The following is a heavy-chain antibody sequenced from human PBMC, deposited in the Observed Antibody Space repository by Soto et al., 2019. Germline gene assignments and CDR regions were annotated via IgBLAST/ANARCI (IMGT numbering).Heavy chain of an antibody. Sequence: QLQLQESGPGLVKPSETLSLTCTVSGGSISSSSYYWGWIRQPPGKGLEWIGSIYYSGSTYYNPSLKSRVTISVDTSKNQFSLKLSSVTAADTAVYYCARHARYCSSTSCYAGVGFDYWGQGTLVTVSS. CDR3: ARHARYCSSTSCYAGVGFDY. J-gene: IGHJ4*02. CDR2: IYYSGST. CDR1: GGSISSSSYY. V-gene: IGHV4-39*01. D-gene: IGHD2-2*01.